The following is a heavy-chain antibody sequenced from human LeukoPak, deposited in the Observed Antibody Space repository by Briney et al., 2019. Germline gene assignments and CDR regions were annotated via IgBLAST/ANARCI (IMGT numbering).Heavy chain of an antibody. CDR1: GYSFTSYW. V-gene: IGHV5-51*01. CDR3: ARRDVVVVAATDHDAFDI. D-gene: IGHD2-15*01. Sequence: GESLKISCKGSGYSFTSYWIGWVRQMPGKGLEWMGIIYPGDSDTRYSPSFQGQVTISADKSISTAYLLWSSLKASDTAMYYCARRDVVVVAATDHDAFDIWGQGTMVTVSS. J-gene: IGHJ3*02. CDR2: IYPGDSDT.